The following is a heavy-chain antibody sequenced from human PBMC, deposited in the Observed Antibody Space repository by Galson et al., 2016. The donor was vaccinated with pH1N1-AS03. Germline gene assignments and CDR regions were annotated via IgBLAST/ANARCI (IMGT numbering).Heavy chain of an antibody. D-gene: IGHD3-16*01. CDR1: GFTTNNNY. J-gene: IGHJ4*02. CDR2: IYGGGDT. CDR3: AMEPWGSTQGEY. V-gene: IGHV3-53*01. Sequence: SLRLSCAASGFTTNNNYMSWVRQAPGKGLEWVSVIYGGGDTFYADSVKGRFTISRDNSKNTVYLQINSLRVEDTAFYYCAMEPWGSTQGEYWGQGTLVNASS.